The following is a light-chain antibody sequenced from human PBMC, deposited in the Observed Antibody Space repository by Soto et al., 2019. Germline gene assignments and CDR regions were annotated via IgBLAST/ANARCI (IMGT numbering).Light chain of an antibody. V-gene: IGKV1-5*01. CDR1: QSISNS. J-gene: IGKJ1*01. CDR2: HAS. Sequence: DIQMTQYPSTLPASVGDRVTITCRASQSISNSLAWYQQKPGTAPKLLIYHASTLESGVPSSFSGSGSGTEFTLTISSMQPDDFATYYCQQYMSYSFGHGTQVDIK. CDR3: QQYMSYS.